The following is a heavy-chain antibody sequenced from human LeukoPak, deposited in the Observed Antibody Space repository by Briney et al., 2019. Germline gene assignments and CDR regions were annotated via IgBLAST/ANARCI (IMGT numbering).Heavy chain of an antibody. D-gene: IGHD2-21*02. J-gene: IGHJ4*02. CDR3: ARSCGADCRLIDY. CDR2: ISSTSTT. V-gene: IGHV3-69-1*01. Sequence: GGSLRLSCAASGFTFSPYSMNWVRQAPGKGLEWLSFISSTSTTSYADSVKGRFTISRDNAKKSLFLQMSSLRVEDTAVYYCARSCGADCRLIDYWGQGTLVTVSS. CDR1: GFTFSPYS.